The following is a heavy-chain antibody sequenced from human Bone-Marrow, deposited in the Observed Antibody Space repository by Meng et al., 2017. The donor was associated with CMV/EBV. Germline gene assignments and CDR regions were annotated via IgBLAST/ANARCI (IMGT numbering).Heavy chain of an antibody. CDR1: GYTFTTYG. CDR3: ARGLLLYASL. V-gene: IGHV1-18*01. Sequence: ALVKVSCKASGYTFTTYGISWVRQAPGQGLEWVGWVSVYNGNTEYAQKLQGRVTMTTDTSTTTAYMELRSLRSDDTAVYYCARGLLLYASLWGQGTPVTVSS. J-gene: IGHJ4*02. CDR2: VSVYNGNT. D-gene: IGHD2-2*02.